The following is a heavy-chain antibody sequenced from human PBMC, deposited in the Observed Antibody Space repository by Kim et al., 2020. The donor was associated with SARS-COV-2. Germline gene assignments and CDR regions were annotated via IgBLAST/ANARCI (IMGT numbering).Heavy chain of an antibody. J-gene: IGHJ3*02. V-gene: IGHV1-69*13. Sequence: SVKVSCKASGGTFSSYAISWVRQAPGQGLEWMGGIIPIFGTANYAQKFQGRVTITADESTSTAYMELSSLRSEDTAVYYCAIEWAVAGSDAFDIWGQGTMVTVSS. CDR3: AIEWAVAGSDAFDI. CDR1: GGTFSSYA. D-gene: IGHD6-19*01. CDR2: IIPIFGTA.